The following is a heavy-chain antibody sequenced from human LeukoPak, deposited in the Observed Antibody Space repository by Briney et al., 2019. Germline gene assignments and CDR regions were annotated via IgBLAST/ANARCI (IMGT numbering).Heavy chain of an antibody. D-gene: IGHD6-13*01. CDR2: ISSSSSYI. Sequence: GGSLRLSCAASGFTFSSYSMNWVRQAPGKGLEWVSSISSSSSYIYYADSVKGRFTISRDNAKNSLYLQMNSLRAEDTAVYYCARDPRQQLPPWYFDYWGQGTLVTVSS. J-gene: IGHJ4*02. V-gene: IGHV3-21*01. CDR3: ARDPRQQLPPWYFDY. CDR1: GFTFSSYS.